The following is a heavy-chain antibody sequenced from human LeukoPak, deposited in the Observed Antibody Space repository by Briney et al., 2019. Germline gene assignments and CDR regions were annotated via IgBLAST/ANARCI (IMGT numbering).Heavy chain of an antibody. CDR1: GFTFNSYA. CDR2: ISNSGSYI. V-gene: IGHV3-21*01. J-gene: IGHJ6*03. D-gene: IGHD6-13*01. CDR3: ARVGASSTWYGSYYYYYMDV. Sequence: GGSLILSCAASGFTFNSYAMSWVRQAPGKGLEWVSHISNSGSYIYYAESMKGRVTISRDNAKNSRFLQMNSLRDEDTALYYCARVGASSTWYGSYYYYYMDVWGMGTTVTVFS.